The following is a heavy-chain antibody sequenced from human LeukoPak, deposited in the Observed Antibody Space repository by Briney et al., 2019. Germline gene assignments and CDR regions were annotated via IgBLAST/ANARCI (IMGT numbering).Heavy chain of an antibody. J-gene: IGHJ4*02. Sequence: GASVKVSCKASGYTFTGYYMHWMRQAPGQGLEWMGWINPNSGGTNYAQKFQGRVTMTRDTSISTAYMELSRLRSDDTAVYYCARVQWGSSWRGGFDYWGQGTLVTVSS. V-gene: IGHV1-2*02. D-gene: IGHD6-13*01. CDR2: INPNSGGT. CDR3: ARVQWGSSWRGGFDY. CDR1: GYTFTGYY.